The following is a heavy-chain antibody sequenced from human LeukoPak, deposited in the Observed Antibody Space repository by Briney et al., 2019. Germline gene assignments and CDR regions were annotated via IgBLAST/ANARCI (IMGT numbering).Heavy chain of an antibody. V-gene: IGHV3-30*02. CDR3: AKEMSIDGYPDY. Sequence: GGSLRLSCAASGFTFSSYGMHWVRQAPGKGLEWVAVIWYDGSNKYYADSVKGRFTISRDNSKNTLYLQMNSLRAEDTAVYYCAKEMSIDGYPDYWGQGTLVTVSS. CDR2: IWYDGSNK. J-gene: IGHJ4*02. D-gene: IGHD5-24*01. CDR1: GFTFSSYG.